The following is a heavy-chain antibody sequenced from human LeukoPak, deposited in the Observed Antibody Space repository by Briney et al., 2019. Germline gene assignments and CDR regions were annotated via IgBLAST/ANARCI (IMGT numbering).Heavy chain of an antibody. J-gene: IGHJ4*02. CDR1: GFTFSSYG. D-gene: IGHD1-1*01. CDR2: IWYDGSNK. V-gene: IGHV3-33*01. CDR3: ARGNQRVLDY. Sequence: GGSLRLSCAASGFTFSSYGMHWVRQAPGKGLEWVAVIWYDGSNKYYADSVKGRFTISRDNARNTLYLQMNSLRAEDGAMYYCARGNQRVLDYWGQGTLVTVSS.